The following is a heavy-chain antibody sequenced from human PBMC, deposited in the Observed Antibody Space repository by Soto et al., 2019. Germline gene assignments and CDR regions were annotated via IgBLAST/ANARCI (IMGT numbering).Heavy chain of an antibody. CDR2: INPNSGST. V-gene: IGHV1-2*02. Sequence: GASVKVSCKASGYTFTGYYMHWVRQAPGQGLEWKGRINPNSGSTKYEQKIQGRVNITRDTSISTAYIELRSLRSDDTAVYYCARDLGQWLVIDYWGQGTLVTVSS. J-gene: IGHJ4*02. CDR1: GYTFTGYY. D-gene: IGHD6-19*01. CDR3: ARDLGQWLVIDY.